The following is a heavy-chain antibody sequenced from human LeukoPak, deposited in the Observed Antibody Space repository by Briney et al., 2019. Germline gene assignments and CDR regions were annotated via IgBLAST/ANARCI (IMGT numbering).Heavy chain of an antibody. D-gene: IGHD6-19*01. Sequence: SETLSLTCTVSGGSISSFYYTWIRQPPGKGLEWIGYIDSSGITNYNSSLNSRVTISLDTSQNQFPLKLNSVTAADTAVYYCATVASGWYPDYWGQGALVTVAS. J-gene: IGHJ4*02. CDR2: IDSSGIT. CDR3: ATVASGWYPDY. CDR1: GGSISSFY. V-gene: IGHV4-59*01.